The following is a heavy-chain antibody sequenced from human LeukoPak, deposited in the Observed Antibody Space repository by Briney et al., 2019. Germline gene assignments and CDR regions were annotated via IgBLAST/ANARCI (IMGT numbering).Heavy chain of an antibody. CDR2: INTDGSST. V-gene: IGHV3-74*01. J-gene: IGHJ4*02. D-gene: IGHD6-13*01. CDR3: AKDYKQLVPYYFDY. CDR1: GFTFSSYW. Sequence: GGSLRLSCAASGFTFSSYWMHWVRQAPGKGLVWVSRINTDGSSTSYADSVKGRFTISRDNAKNTLYLQMNGLRAEDTAVYYCAKDYKQLVPYYFDYWGQGTLVTVSS.